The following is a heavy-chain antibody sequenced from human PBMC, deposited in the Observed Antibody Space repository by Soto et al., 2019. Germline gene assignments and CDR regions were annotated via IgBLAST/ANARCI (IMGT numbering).Heavy chain of an antibody. Sequence: GESLKISCKASGYSFTSYWIGWVRQMPGKGLEWMGIMNPANFYIRYSPSFEGQVTISADTSVSTAYLQWSSLETSDTAIYYCASRSSGYSSFDYWGQGTLVTVSS. J-gene: IGHJ4*02. CDR2: MNPANFYI. D-gene: IGHD6-19*01. CDR1: GYSFTSYW. CDR3: ASRSSGYSSFDY. V-gene: IGHV5-51*01.